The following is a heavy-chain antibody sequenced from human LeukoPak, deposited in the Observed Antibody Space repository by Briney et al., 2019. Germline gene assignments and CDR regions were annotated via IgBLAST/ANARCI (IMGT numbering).Heavy chain of an antibody. D-gene: IGHD1-26*01. J-gene: IGHJ4*02. CDR3: ARYLNSGPEDF. CDR2: IKYDGGEK. V-gene: IGHV3-7*01. CDR1: GFTFTNYW. Sequence: GGSLRLSCAATGFTFTNYWMSWFRQAPGKGLEWVANIKYDGGEKQYVDSVKGRFTISRDNAKNSLFLQMNSLRVDDTAIYYCARYLNSGPEDFWGQGTLATVSS.